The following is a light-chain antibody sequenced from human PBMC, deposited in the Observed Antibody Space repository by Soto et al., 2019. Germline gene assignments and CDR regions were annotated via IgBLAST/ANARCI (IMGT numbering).Light chain of an antibody. CDR2: GAS. V-gene: IGKV3-20*01. CDR3: QQYGSPRT. J-gene: IGKJ1*01. CDR1: QTVRNNY. Sequence: EFVWTQSPGTLSLSPGERATLSCRASQTVRNNYLAWYQQKPGQAPRFLIYGASSRATGIPDRFSGSGSGTDSTLTIRRLEPEDFAVYYCQQYGSPRTFGQGTKVDIK.